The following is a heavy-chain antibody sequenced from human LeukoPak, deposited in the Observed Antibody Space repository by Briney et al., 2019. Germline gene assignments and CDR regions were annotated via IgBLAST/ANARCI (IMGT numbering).Heavy chain of an antibody. D-gene: IGHD6-13*01. J-gene: IGHJ4*02. Sequence: SETLSLTCTVSGGSISSGGYYRSWIRQPPGKGLEWIGYIYHSGSTYYNPSLKSRVTISVDRSKNQFSLKLSSVTAADTAMYYCARHTVSSSFFDYWGQGTLVTVSS. CDR3: ARHTVSSSFFDY. CDR1: GGSISSGGYY. V-gene: IGHV4-30-2*01. CDR2: IYHSGST.